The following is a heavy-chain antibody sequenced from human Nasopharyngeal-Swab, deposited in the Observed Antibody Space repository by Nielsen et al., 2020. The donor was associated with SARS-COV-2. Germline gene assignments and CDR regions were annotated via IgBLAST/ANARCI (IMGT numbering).Heavy chain of an antibody. CDR2: INTNTGHP. Sequence: WVRQAPGQGLEWMGWINTNTGHPTYAQGFTGRFVFSLDTSVSTAYLQISSLNAEDTAVYNCARAGRGSSSWYVMDYYYGMDVWGQGTTVTVSS. CDR3: ARAGRGSSSWYVMDYYYGMDV. J-gene: IGHJ6*02. V-gene: IGHV7-4-1*02. D-gene: IGHD6-13*01.